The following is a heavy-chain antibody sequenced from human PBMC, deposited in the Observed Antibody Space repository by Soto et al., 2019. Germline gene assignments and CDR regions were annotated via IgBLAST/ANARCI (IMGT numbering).Heavy chain of an antibody. J-gene: IGHJ5*02. CDR3: RIVNYDFWSGYYLNWFDP. CDR2: ISAYNGNT. CDR1: GYTFTSYG. D-gene: IGHD3-3*01. V-gene: IGHV1-18*01. Sequence: ASVKVSCKASGYTFTSYGISWVRQAPGQGLEWMGWISAYNGNTNYAQKLQGRVTMTTDTSTSTAYMELRSLRSDDTAVHYCRIVNYDFWSGYYLNWFDPWGQGTLVTVSS.